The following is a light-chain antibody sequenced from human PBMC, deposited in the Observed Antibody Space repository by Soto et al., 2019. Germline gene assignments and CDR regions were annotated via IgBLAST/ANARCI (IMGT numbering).Light chain of an antibody. J-gene: IGKJ5*01. V-gene: IGKV3-11*01. CDR2: DAS. Sequence: DIVLTQSPGTLSLYPGDRATLSCRASQIAGRSFLAWYQQKPGQAPRLLSYDASNRATGIPARFSGSGSGTDFTLTISSLEPEDFAVYYCQQRSNWPPITFGQGTRLEIK. CDR3: QQRSNWPPIT. CDR1: QIAGRSF.